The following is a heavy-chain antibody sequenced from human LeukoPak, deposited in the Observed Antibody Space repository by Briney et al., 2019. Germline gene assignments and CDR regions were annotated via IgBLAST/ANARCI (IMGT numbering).Heavy chain of an antibody. Sequence: GGSLRLSCAASGFTFDDSMHWVRQAPGKSLEWVSLISWNGGSTYYADSVKGRSTNSRDNAKNSLYLQMNSLRVEDTAVYYCGRHGGAFEMWGQGTMVTVSS. CDR1: GFTFDDS. CDR2: ISWNGGST. V-gene: IGHV3-43D*03. CDR3: GRHGGAFEM. J-gene: IGHJ3*02.